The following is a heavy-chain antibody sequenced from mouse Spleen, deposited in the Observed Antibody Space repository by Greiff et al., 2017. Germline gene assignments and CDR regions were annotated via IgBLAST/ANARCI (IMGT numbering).Heavy chain of an antibody. V-gene: IGHV5-9-3*01. CDR1: GFTFSSYA. CDR3: ARHDSGYAMDY. J-gene: IGHJ4*01. Sequence: EVNVVESGGGLVKPGGSLKLSCAASGFTFSSYAMSWVRQTPEKRLEWVATISSGGSYTYYPDSVKGRFTISRDNAKNTLYLQMSSLRSEDTAMYYCARHDSGYAMDYWGQGTSVTVSS. CDR2: ISSGGSYT. D-gene: IGHD2-4*01.